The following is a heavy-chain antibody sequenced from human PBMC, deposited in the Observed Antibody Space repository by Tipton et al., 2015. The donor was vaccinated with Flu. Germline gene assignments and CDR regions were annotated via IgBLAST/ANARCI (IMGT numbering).Heavy chain of an antibody. J-gene: IGHJ6*02. CDR1: GGSISNDY. CDR3: ARLYTTAGWYYGMDV. Sequence: TLSLTCTVSGGSISNDYWSWIRQPPGKGLEWIGYIYHTGNFNYNPSLKSRVTISVDTSKNQFSLKLRSVTAADTAVYYCARLYTTAGWYYGMDVWGQGTAVTVSS. D-gene: IGHD2-15*01. CDR2: IYHTGNF. V-gene: IGHV4-59*08.